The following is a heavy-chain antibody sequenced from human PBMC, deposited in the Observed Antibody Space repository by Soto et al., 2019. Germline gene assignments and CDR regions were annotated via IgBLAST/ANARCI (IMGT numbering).Heavy chain of an antibody. D-gene: IGHD1-26*01. CDR3: ARRASR. V-gene: IGHV3-48*03. J-gene: IGHJ3*01. Sequence: EVQLVESGGGLVQPGGSLRLSCAVSGFTFSSSEMYWVRQAPGKGLEWISYIHPSGQPIFYADSVKGQFTISRDNANNTQFLQMNSLRAEDTAVYYCARRASRWGQGTMVTVSS. CDR1: GFTFSSSE. CDR2: IHPSGQPI.